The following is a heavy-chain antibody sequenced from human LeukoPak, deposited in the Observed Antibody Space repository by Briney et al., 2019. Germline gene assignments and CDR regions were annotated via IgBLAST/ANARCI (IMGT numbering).Heavy chain of an antibody. CDR2: IIPIFGTA. CDR1: GGTFSSYA. CDR3: ASNWSYRPGYYYYMDV. V-gene: IGHV1-69*05. D-gene: IGHD1-26*01. Sequence: SVKVSCKASGGTFSSYAISWVRQAPGQGLEWMGGIIPIFGTANYAQKFQGRVTITTDESTSTAYMELSSLRSEDTAVYYCASNWSYRPGYYYYMDVWGKGTTVTVYS. J-gene: IGHJ6*03.